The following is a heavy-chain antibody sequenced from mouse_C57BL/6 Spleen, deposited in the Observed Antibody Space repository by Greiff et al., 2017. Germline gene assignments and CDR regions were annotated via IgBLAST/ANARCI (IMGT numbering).Heavy chain of an antibody. CDR1: GYTFTSYW. D-gene: IGHD2-1*01. CDR2: INPSSGYT. CDR3: AKIYYDYQGMDY. J-gene: IGHJ4*01. Sequence: QVQLQQSGAELAKPGASVKLSCKASGYTFTSYWMHWVKQRPGQGLEWIGYINPSSGYTKSNQKFKDKTTLTADKSSSTAYMQLSSLTYEDSAVYYCAKIYYDYQGMDYWGQGTSVTVAS. V-gene: IGHV1-7*01.